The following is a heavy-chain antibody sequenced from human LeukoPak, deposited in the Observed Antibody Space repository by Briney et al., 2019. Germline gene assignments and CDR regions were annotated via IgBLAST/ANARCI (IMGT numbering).Heavy chain of an antibody. CDR3: ARSSMAALAKGGFYFYDN. J-gene: IGHJ4*02. D-gene: IGHD6-6*01. CDR2: VYYSGST. V-gene: IGHV4-31*03. Sequence: SETLSLTCTVSGGSTGSPKYYWSWIRQRPGKGLEWVGYVYYSGSTYYNPSLKSRATISIDTSKDQFSLKLYSVTAAETAVYYCARSSMAALAKGGFYFYDNWSQGSLVTVS. CDR1: GGSTGSPKYY.